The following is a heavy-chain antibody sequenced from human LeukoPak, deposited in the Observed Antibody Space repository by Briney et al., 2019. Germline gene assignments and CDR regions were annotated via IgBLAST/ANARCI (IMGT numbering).Heavy chain of an antibody. V-gene: IGHV3-48*03. CDR3: ARERGYFDY. CDR1: RFTFSSYE. CDR2: ISSSDSTI. D-gene: IGHD3-10*01. J-gene: IGHJ4*02. Sequence: GGSLRLSCAASRFTFSSYEMNWVRQAPGKGLEWVSYISSSDSTIYYADSVKGRFTISRDNSENTLYLQMNSLRAEDTAVYYCARERGYFDYWGQGTLVTVSS.